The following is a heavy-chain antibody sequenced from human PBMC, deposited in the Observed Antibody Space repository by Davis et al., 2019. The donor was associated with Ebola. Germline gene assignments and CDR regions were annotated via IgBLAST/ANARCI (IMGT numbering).Heavy chain of an antibody. V-gene: IGHV4-34*01. CDR2: TSYTVST. J-gene: IGHJ4*02. D-gene: IGHD3-9*01. CDR3: ARGVRRYFDSRNDY. Sequence: SETLSPTCPVHGASFSGYYWSWIGQPPGQGLEWSGETSYTVSTTYSPSLKSRVPMSLDTSKNQFFLKLPSATAADTAVYYRARGVRRYFDSRNDYWGQGTLVTVSS. CDR1: GASFSGYY.